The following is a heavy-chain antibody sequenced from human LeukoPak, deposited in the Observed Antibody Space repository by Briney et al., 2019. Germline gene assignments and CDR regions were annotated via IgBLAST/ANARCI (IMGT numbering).Heavy chain of an antibody. CDR1: GGTFSSYA. CDR2: IIPIFGTA. V-gene: IGHV1-69*13. J-gene: IGHJ4*02. CDR3: AISTVVIPTPFDY. D-gene: IGHD4-23*01. Sequence: GASVKVSCKASGGTFSSYAISWVRQAPRQGLEWMGGIIPIFGTANYAQKFQGRVTITADESTSTAYMELSSLRSEDTAVYYCAISTVVIPTPFDYWGQGTLVTVSS.